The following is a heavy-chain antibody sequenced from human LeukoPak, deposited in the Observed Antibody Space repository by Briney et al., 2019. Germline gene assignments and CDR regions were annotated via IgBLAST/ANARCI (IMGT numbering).Heavy chain of an antibody. CDR2: IYYSGST. CDR1: GGSISSYY. V-gene: IGHV4-59*01. CDR3: ARSSYSGSYPGWFDP. D-gene: IGHD1-26*01. J-gene: IGHJ5*02. Sequence: SETLSLTCTVSGGSISSYYWSWIRQPPGKGLEWIGYIYYSGSTNYNPSLKSRVTISVDTSQKQFSLKMSSVTAADTAVYYCARSSYSGSYPGWFDPWGQGTLVTVSS.